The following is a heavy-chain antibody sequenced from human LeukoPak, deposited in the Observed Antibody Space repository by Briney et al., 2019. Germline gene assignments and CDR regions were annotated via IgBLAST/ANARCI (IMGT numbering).Heavy chain of an antibody. D-gene: IGHD6-19*01. CDR2: IMQDGSEK. V-gene: IGHV3-7*01. Sequence: GGSLRLSCAASGFTFSIYWMNWVRQAPGKVLEWVANIMQDGSEKYYVDSVKGRFTISRDNAKNSLYLQMNSLRAEDTAVYYCAAQQWLVTNYDFWGQGTLVTVSS. CDR3: AAQQWLVTNYDF. J-gene: IGHJ4*02. CDR1: GFTFSIYW.